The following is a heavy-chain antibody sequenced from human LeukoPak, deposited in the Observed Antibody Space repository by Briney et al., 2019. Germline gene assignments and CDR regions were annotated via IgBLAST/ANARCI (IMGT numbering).Heavy chain of an antibody. CDR3: AKAQGSMAPREYYYYYMDV. D-gene: IGHD2/OR15-2a*01. CDR2: IKQDGSEK. CDR1: GFTFSSYW. J-gene: IGHJ6*03. V-gene: IGHV3-7*01. Sequence: HTGGSLRLSCAASGFTFSSYWMSWVRQAPGKGLEWVANIKQDGSEKYYVDSVKGRFTISRDNAKNSLYLQMNSLRAEDTAVYYCAKAQGSMAPREYYYYYMDVWGKGTTVTVSS.